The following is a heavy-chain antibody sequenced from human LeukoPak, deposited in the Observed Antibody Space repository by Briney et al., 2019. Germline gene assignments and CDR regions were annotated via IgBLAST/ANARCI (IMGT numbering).Heavy chain of an antibody. CDR2: ISGSGGST. CDR1: GFTFSSYA. CDR3: ARAYCSSTSCYTGDY. Sequence: PGGSLRLSCAASGFTFSSYAMSWVRQAPGKGLEWVSAISGSGGSTYYADSVKGRFTISRDNSKNTLYLQMNSLRAEDTAVYYCARAYCSSTSCYTGDYWGQGTLVTVSS. D-gene: IGHD2-2*02. J-gene: IGHJ4*02. V-gene: IGHV3-23*01.